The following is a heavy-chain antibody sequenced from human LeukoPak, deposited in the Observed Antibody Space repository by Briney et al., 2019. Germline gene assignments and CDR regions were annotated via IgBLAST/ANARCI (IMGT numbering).Heavy chain of an antibody. CDR2: ISGSGGST. J-gene: IGHJ4*02. CDR1: GFTFSSYA. V-gene: IGHV3-23*01. CDR3: AKAVDRVQLWALDY. Sequence: PGGSLRLSCAASGFTFSSYAMSWVRQAPGKGLEWVSAISGSGGSTYYAGSVKDRFTISRDNSKNTLYLQMNSLRDEDTAVYYCAKAVDRVQLWALDYWGQGTLVTVSS. D-gene: IGHD5-18*01.